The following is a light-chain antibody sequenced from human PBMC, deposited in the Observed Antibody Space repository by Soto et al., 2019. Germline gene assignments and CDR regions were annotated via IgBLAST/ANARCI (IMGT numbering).Light chain of an antibody. J-gene: IGKJ1*01. Sequence: DIQMTQSPSTLSASVGDRVTITCRASQSISYWLAWYQQKPGKAPNLLIYKASSLESGVPSRFSGSGSGTEFTLTIISLQPDDFATYYCQQYNSYLTFGQGTKVEIK. CDR2: KAS. CDR3: QQYNSYLT. CDR1: QSISYW. V-gene: IGKV1-5*03.